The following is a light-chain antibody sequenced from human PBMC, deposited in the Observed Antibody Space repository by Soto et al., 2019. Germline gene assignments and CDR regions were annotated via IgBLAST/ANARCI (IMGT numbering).Light chain of an antibody. V-gene: IGLV2-14*01. Sequence: QTVLTQPASVSGSPGQSITISCTGTTNDVGGYNYVSWYQQHPGKAPKLLIFEVSSRPSGVSNRFSGSKSGNTASLTISALQAEDEADYFCNSYTGGNPSYVFGTGTKLTVL. J-gene: IGLJ1*01. CDR3: NSYTGGNPSYV. CDR2: EVS. CDR1: TNDVGGYNY.